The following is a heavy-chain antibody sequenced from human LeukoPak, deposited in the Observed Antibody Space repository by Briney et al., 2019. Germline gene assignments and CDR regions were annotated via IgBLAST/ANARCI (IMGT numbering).Heavy chain of an antibody. D-gene: IGHD2-15*01. J-gene: IGHJ6*03. Sequence: GGSLRLSCAASGFTFSSYAMHWVRQAPGKGLEWVSYISSSSSTIYYADSVKGRFTISRDNAKNSLYLQMNSLRAEDTAVYYCATKSCSGGSCYWAGYYYYMDVWGKGTTVTISS. CDR1: GFTFSSYA. V-gene: IGHV3-48*01. CDR3: ATKSCSGGSCYWAGYYYYMDV. CDR2: ISSSSSTI.